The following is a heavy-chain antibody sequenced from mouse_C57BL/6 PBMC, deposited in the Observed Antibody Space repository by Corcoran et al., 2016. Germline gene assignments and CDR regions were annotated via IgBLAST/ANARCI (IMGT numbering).Heavy chain of an antibody. CDR3: ARGYYGSSYYAMDY. V-gene: IGHV9-3*01. CDR1: GYTFTTYG. J-gene: IGHJ4*01. D-gene: IGHD1-1*01. Sequence: QIQLVQSGPELKKPGETVKISCKASGYTFTTYGMSWVKQAPGKGLKWMGWINTYSGVPTYADDFKGRFAFSLETSASTAYLQLNNRKKEYTSTYFCARGYYGSSYYAMDYWGQGTSVTVSS. CDR2: INTYSGVP.